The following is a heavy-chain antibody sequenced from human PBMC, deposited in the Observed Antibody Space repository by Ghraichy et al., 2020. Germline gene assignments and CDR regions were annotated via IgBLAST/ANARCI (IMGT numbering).Heavy chain of an antibody. CDR3: ARDGTHCSSSRCWFDP. V-gene: IGHV4-61*01. J-gene: IGHJ5*02. CDR2: IHYSGST. CDR1: GASVSSGSYY. Sequence: SETLSLTCTVSGASVSSGSYYWSWIRQPPGKGLEWIGYIHYSGSTNYNPSLKSRVTISVDTSKNQFSLKLSSVTAADSAVYYCARDGTHCSSSRCWFDPWGQGTLVTVSS. D-gene: IGHD2-2*01.